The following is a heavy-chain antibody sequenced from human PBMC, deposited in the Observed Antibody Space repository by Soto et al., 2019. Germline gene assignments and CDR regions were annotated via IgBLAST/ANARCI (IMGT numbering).Heavy chain of an antibody. D-gene: IGHD3-9*01. V-gene: IGHV1-2*02. CDR2: VNPNTGLT. CDR3: TTLRLDP. CDR1: GYTFTALY. Sequence: ASVKVSCKASGYTFTALYMNWVRQAPGQGLEWMGWVNPNTGLTRYAQKFQDRVTMTRDTSINTAYMELRGLTPDDTAVYYCTTLRLDPWGQGTLVTVSS. J-gene: IGHJ5*02.